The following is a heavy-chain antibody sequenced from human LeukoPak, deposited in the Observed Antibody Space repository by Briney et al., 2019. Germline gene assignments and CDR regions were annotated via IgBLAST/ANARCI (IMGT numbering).Heavy chain of an antibody. V-gene: IGHV4-4*07. J-gene: IGHJ6*03. CDR3: AREVGYSSGWYYYYYMDV. Sequence: SETLSLTCTVSGGSISSYYWSWIRQPAGKGLEWIGRIYTSGSTNYNPSLKSRVTMSVDTYKNQFSLKLSSVTAADTAVYYCAREVGYSSGWYYYYYMDVWGKGTTVTVSS. CDR2: IYTSGST. CDR1: GGSISSYY. D-gene: IGHD6-19*01.